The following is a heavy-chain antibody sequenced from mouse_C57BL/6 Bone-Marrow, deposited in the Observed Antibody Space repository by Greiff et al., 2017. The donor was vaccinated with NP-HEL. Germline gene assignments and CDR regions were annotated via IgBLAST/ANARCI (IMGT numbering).Heavy chain of an antibody. J-gene: IGHJ2*01. V-gene: IGHV1-7*01. CDR3: ANYCYDSSPLDY. CDR2: INPCGGYT. Sequence: QVQLQQSGAELAKPGASVKLSCKASGYTFTSYWMNWVKQRPGQGLEWIGYINPCGGYTKYNQKFKDKATLTADKSSSTAYMQLSSLTYDDSAVYYCANYCYDSSPLDYWGQGTTLTVSS. CDR1: GYTFTSYW. D-gene: IGHD1-1*01.